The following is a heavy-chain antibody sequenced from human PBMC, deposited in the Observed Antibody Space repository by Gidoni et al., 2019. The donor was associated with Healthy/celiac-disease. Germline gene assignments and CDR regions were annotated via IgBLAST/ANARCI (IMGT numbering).Heavy chain of an antibody. D-gene: IGHD2-2*01. CDR3: AREPTLGVWYCSSTSCPYYYYGMDV. CDR1: GGSISRGGYY. CDR2: IYYCGST. Sequence: QVQLQESGPGLEKPSQTLSLTCTVSGGSISRGGYYWSWIRPHPGKGLVGIGYIYYCGSTYYIPSLKSRVTISVDTSKNQFSLKLSSVTAADTAVYYCAREPTLGVWYCSSTSCPYYYYGMDVWGQGTTVTVSS. V-gene: IGHV4-31*03. J-gene: IGHJ6*02.